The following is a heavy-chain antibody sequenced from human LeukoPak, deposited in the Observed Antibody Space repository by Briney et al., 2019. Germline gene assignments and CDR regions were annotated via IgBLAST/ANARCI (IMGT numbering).Heavy chain of an antibody. V-gene: IGHV4-59*01. D-gene: IGHD3-22*01. J-gene: IGHJ3*02. Sequence: SETLSLTCTVSGGSISSYYWSWIRQPPGKGLEWIGYIYYSGSTNYNPSLKSRVTISVDTSKNQFSLKLSSVTAADTAVYYCARAGCYYDSSGYDIWGQGTMVTVSS. CDR2: IYYSGST. CDR1: GGSISSYY. CDR3: ARAGCYYDSSGYDI.